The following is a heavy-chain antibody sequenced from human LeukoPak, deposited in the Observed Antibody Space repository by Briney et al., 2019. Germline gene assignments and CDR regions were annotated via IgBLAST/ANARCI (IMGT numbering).Heavy chain of an antibody. Sequence: GGSLRLSCAASGFTFSTYSMDWVRQAPGKGLEWVSSIRGSGSYIYYAGSVKGRFTISRDNANNSLYLQMNSLRAEDTAVYYCARVLKDSSSSDYYFDYWGQGTLVTVSS. V-gene: IGHV3-21*01. J-gene: IGHJ4*02. CDR2: IRGSGSYI. CDR1: GFTFSTYS. CDR3: ARVLKDSSSSDYYFDY. D-gene: IGHD6-6*01.